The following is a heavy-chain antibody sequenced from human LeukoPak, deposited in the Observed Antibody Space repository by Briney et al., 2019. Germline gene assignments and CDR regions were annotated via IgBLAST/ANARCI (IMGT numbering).Heavy chain of an antibody. CDR3: ARVESEDYGSGSPDKTPFYYYMDV. CDR2: INWNGVRT. V-gene: IGHV3-20*01. J-gene: IGHJ6*03. Sequence: PGGSLRLSCTASGFSFDYYGMAWVRQAPGKGLEWVSGINWNGVRTTYTDSVKGRFSISRDNAKNSLYLQMNGLRVEDAAVYHCARVESEDYGSGSPDKTPFYYYMDVWGKGTTVTISS. CDR1: GFSFDYYG. D-gene: IGHD3-10*01.